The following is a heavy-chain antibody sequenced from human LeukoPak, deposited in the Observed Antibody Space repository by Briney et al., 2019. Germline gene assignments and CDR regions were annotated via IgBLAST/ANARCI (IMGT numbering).Heavy chain of an antibody. V-gene: IGHV4-59*01. CDR2: IYYSGST. J-gene: IGHJ4*02. CDR3: ARGIAAADALFDY. Sequence: SETLSLTCTVSGRSISSCYWSWIRRLPGKGLEWIGYIYYSGSTNYNPSLKSRVTISVDTSKNQFSLKLSSVTAADTAVYYCARGIAAADALFDYWGQGTLVTVSS. CDR1: GRSISSCY. D-gene: IGHD6-13*01.